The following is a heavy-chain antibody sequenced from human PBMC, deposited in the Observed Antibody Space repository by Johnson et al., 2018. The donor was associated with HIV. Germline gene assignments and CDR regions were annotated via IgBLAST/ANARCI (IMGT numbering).Heavy chain of an antibody. Sequence: VQLVESGGGLVQPGGSLRLSCAASGFTFSSYWMHWVRQAPGTGLVWVSRINSDGSSTSYADSVKGRFTISRDNAKNTLYLQMNSLRAEDTAVYYCASFWATGAFDIWGQGTMVTVSS. V-gene: IGHV3-74*02. D-gene: IGHD3-10*01. J-gene: IGHJ3*02. CDR2: INSDGSST. CDR3: ASFWATGAFDI. CDR1: GFTFSSYW.